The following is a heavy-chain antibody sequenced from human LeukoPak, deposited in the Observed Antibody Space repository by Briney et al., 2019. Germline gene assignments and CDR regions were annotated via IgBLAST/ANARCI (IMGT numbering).Heavy chain of an antibody. D-gene: IGHD6-19*01. V-gene: IGHV3-23*01. J-gene: IGHJ6*02. CDR2: ISGSGGST. Sequence: GGFLRLSCAASGFTFSSYAMSWVRQAPGKGLEWVTAISGSGGSTYYADSVKGRFTISRDNSKNTLYLQMNSLRAEDTAVYYCAKSGWYDSYGMDVWGQGTTVTVSS. CDR3: AKSGWYDSYGMDV. CDR1: GFTFSSYA.